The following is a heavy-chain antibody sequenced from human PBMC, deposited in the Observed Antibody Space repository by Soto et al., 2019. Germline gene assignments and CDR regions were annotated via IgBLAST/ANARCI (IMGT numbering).Heavy chain of an antibody. V-gene: IGHV3-21*01. CDR1: GCSFNSYS. CDR2: IDARSNNI. J-gene: IGHJ4*02. Sequence: EVHLVESGAGFVKPGGSLRVSCEASGCSFNSYSMNWVRQAPQKGLEWVSLIDARSNNIDYADSVKGRFTISRDNARKSLYLQMDRLRVEGTAVYYCVRETEMAGATPAFAYWGQGNPVTVSS. CDR3: VRETEMAGATPAFAY. D-gene: IGHD2-15*01.